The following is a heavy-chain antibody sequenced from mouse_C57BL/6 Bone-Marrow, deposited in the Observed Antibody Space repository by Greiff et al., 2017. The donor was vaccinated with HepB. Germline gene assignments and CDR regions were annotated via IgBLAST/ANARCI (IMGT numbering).Heavy chain of an antibody. Sequence: EVKLMESGAELVKPGASVKLSCTASGFNIKDYYMHWVKQRTEQGLEWIGRIDPEDGATKYAPKFQGKATLTADTSSNTAYLQLSSLTSEDTAVYYCARSLQLRLRYFDVWGTGTTVTVSS. CDR1: GFNIKDYY. V-gene: IGHV14-2*01. CDR2: IDPEDGAT. CDR3: ARSLQLRLRYFDV. J-gene: IGHJ1*03. D-gene: IGHD3-2*02.